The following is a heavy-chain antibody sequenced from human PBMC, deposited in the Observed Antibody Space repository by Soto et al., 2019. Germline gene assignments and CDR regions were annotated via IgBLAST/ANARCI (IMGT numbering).Heavy chain of an antibody. CDR2: INHSGST. D-gene: IGHD6-19*01. J-gene: IGHJ6*02. CDR1: GGSFSGYY. V-gene: IGHV4-34*01. Sequence: QVQLQQWGAGLLKPSETLSLTCAVYGGSFSGYYWSWIRQPPGKGLEWIGEINHSGSTNYNPSLKSRVTISVDTSKNQFSLKLSSVTAADTAVYYCARGGLKYSSGCYLKRGAGYYYGMDVWGQGTTVTVSS. CDR3: ARGGLKYSSGCYLKRGAGYYYGMDV.